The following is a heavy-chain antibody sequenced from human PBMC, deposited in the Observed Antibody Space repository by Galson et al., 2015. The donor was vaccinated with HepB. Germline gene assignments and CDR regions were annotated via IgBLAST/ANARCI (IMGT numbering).Heavy chain of an antibody. CDR3: ARGGAGRYYDSSGYSPRAFDI. D-gene: IGHD3-22*01. V-gene: IGHV1-69*10. Sequence: SVKVSCKASGGTFSSYTISWVRQAPGQGLEWMGGIIPTLGIANYAQKFQGRVTITADKSTSTAYMELSSLRSEDTAVYYCARGGAGRYYDSSGYSPRAFDIWGQGTMVTVSS. CDR2: IIPTLGIA. J-gene: IGHJ3*02. CDR1: GGTFSSYT.